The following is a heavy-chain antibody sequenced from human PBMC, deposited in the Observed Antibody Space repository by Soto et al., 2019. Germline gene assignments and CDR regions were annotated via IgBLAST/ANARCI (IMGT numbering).Heavy chain of an antibody. J-gene: IGHJ4*02. Sequence: SETLSLTCTVSGGPISSYYWSWIRQPPGKGLEWIGYMYDSGRPNYNPSPKSRGSISLDTSKNQFSLKLASVTAADTAVYYCARHGNGDYFIYWGQGTLVTVSS. V-gene: IGHV4-59*08. CDR3: ARHGNGDYFIY. CDR1: GGPISSYY. CDR2: MYDSGRP. D-gene: IGHD4-17*01.